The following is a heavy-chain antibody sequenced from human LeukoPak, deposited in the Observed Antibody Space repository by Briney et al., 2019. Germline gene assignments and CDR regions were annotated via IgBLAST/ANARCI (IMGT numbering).Heavy chain of an antibody. Sequence: GGSLRLSCAASGFTFSSYGMHWVRQAPGKGLEWVAFIRYDGSNKYYADSVKGRFTISRDNSKNTLYLQMNSLRAEDTAVYYCATRFLEVDDPWGQGTLVTVSS. CDR2: IRYDGSNK. D-gene: IGHD3-3*01. CDR1: GFTFSSYG. CDR3: ATRFLEVDDP. J-gene: IGHJ5*02. V-gene: IGHV3-30*02.